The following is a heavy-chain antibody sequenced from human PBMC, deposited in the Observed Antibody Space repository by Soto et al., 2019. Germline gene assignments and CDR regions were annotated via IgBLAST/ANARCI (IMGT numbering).Heavy chain of an antibody. J-gene: IGHJ6*02. V-gene: IGHV5-10-1*01. CDR3: AGDYYDSSGYSPGDYYYGMDV. CDR2: IDPSDSYT. D-gene: IGHD3-22*01. Sequence: PGESLKISCKGSGYSFTSYWISWVRQMPGKGLEWMGRIDPSDSYTNYSPSFQGHVTISADKSISTAYLQWSSLKASDTAMYYCAGDYYDSSGYSPGDYYYGMDVWGQGTTVTVSS. CDR1: GYSFTSYW.